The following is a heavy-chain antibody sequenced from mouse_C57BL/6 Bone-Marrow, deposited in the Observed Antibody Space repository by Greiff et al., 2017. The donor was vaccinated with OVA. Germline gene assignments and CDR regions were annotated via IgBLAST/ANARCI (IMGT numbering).Heavy chain of an antibody. CDR2: ISRGGDYI. CDR1: GFTFSSYA. V-gene: IGHV5-9-1*02. Sequence: EVQLVESGEGLVKPGGSLKLSCAASGFTFSSYAMSWVRQTPEKRLEWVAYISRGGDYIYYADTVKGRFTISRDNARNTLYLQMSSLKSEDTAMYYCTRERGYGNYAWFAYWGQGTLVTVSA. CDR3: TRERGYGNYAWFAY. D-gene: IGHD2-1*01. J-gene: IGHJ3*01.